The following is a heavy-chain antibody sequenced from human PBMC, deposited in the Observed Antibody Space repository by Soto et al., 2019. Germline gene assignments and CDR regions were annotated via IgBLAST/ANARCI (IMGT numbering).Heavy chain of an antibody. CDR3: AKDSENYSGYDPIFDY. CDR2: ISYDGSNK. CDR1: GFTFSSYG. J-gene: IGHJ4*02. V-gene: IGHV3-30*18. Sequence: QVQLVESGGGVVQPGRSLRLSCAASGFTFSSYGMHWVRQAPGKGLEWVAVISYDGSNKYYADSVKGRFTISRDNSKNXLYLQMNSLRAEDTAVYYCAKDSENYSGYDPIFDYWGQGTLVTVSS. D-gene: IGHD5-12*01.